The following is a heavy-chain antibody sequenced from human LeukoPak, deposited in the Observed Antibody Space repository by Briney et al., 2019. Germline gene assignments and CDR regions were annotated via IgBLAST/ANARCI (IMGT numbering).Heavy chain of an antibody. J-gene: IGHJ4*02. V-gene: IGHV3-21*01. D-gene: IGHD3-10*01. CDR2: ISSSRNYI. CDR1: GLTFSSYR. Sequence: GGSLRLSCAASGLTFSSYRVNWVRQARGKGLEWVSSISSSRNYIYYADSVKGGFIISRDNAKNSLYLQMNSLRAEDTAVYYCARVHHAMVRGVIITEFYFDYWGQGTLVTVSS. CDR3: ARVHHAMVRGVIITEFYFDY.